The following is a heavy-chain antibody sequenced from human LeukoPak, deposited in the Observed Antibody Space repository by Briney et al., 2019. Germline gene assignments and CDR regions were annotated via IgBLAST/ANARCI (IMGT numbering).Heavy chain of an antibody. Sequence: SVEVSCKASGGTFSSYAISWVRQAPGQGLEWMGRIIPILGIANYAQKFQGRVTITADKSTSTAYMELSSLRSEDTAVYYCARGQIHYYDSSGYYGGHYFDYWGQGTLVTVSS. CDR3: ARGQIHYYDSSGYYGGHYFDY. D-gene: IGHD3-22*01. J-gene: IGHJ4*02. CDR1: GGTFSSYA. CDR2: IIPILGIA. V-gene: IGHV1-69*04.